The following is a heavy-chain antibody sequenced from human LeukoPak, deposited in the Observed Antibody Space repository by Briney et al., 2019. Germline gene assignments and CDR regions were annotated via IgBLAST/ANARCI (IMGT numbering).Heavy chain of an antibody. Sequence: PGRSLRLTCAASGFTFTSYVMHWVRQAPGKGLQWVALIPYDGSNKYYADSVKGRFTISRDNYKNSMYLQMNSLRTEDTAVYYCARDLSPAFSGGFHPTGNWGQGTLVTVSS. J-gene: IGHJ4*02. CDR1: GFTFTSYV. CDR2: IPYDGSNK. V-gene: IGHV3-30*03. D-gene: IGHD3-10*01. CDR3: ARDLSPAFSGGFHPTGN.